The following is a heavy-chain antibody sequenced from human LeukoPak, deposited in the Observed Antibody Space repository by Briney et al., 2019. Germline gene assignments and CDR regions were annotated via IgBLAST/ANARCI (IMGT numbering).Heavy chain of an antibody. CDR2: ISNSGST. Sequence: SETLSLTCTVSGGSISESSYYWGWIRQSPGKGLEWIGSISNSGSTHYNPSLKSRVTMSVDTSKNQFSLKLSSVTAADTAVYYCAREGTVYDFWSGYYDYWGQGTLVTVSS. D-gene: IGHD3-3*01. CDR3: AREGTVYDFWSGYYDY. V-gene: IGHV4-39*07. CDR1: GGSISESSYY. J-gene: IGHJ4*02.